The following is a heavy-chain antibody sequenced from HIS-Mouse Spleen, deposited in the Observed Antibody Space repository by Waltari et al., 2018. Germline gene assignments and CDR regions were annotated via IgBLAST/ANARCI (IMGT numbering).Heavy chain of an antibody. J-gene: IGHJ2*01. CDR3: AREIPYSSSWYDWYFDL. V-gene: IGHV4-39*07. D-gene: IGHD6-13*01. CDR2: IYYSGST. CDR1: GGPISSSSYY. Sequence: QLQLQESGPGLVKPSETLSLTCTVAGGPISSSSYYWAWIRQPPGKGLEWIGGIYYSGSTYYNPSLKSRVTISVDTSKNQFSLKLSSVTAADTAVYYCAREIPYSSSWYDWYFDLWGRGTLVTVSS.